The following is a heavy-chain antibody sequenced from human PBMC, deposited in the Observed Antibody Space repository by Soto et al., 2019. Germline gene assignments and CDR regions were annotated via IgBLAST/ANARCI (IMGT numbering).Heavy chain of an antibody. J-gene: IGHJ6*02. V-gene: IGHV1-18*04. CDR2: ISAYNGNT. D-gene: IGHD3-9*01. CDR1: GYTFTSYG. CDR3: AREPLYDILTGYYGPQPYYGMDV. Sequence: ASVKVSCKASGYTFTSYGISWVRQAPGQGLEWMGWISAYNGNTDYAQKLQGRVTMTTDTSTSTAYMELRSLRSDDTAVYYCAREPLYDILTGYYGPQPYYGMDVWGQGTTVTVSS.